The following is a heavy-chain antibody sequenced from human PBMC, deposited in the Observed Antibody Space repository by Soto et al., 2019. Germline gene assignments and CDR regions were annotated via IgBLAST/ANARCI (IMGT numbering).Heavy chain of an antibody. CDR1: GGSISSGGYY. V-gene: IGHV4-31*03. Sequence: QVQLQESGPGLVKPSQTLSLTCTVSGGSISSGGYYWCWIRQHPGKGLEWIGYIYYSGSTYYNPSLKSRVTISVDTSKNQFSLKLSSVTAADTAVYYCARRVGSYYYGMDVWGQGTTVTVSS. J-gene: IGHJ6*02. CDR2: IYYSGST. D-gene: IGHD1-26*01. CDR3: ARRVGSYYYGMDV.